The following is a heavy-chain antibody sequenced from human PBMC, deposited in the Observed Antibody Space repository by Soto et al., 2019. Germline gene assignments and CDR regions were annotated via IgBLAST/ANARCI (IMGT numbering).Heavy chain of an antibody. D-gene: IGHD3-10*01. J-gene: IGHJ4*02. CDR3: ASQGLYYGSGSLNY. CDR2: IYHSGST. V-gene: IGHV4-30-2*01. CDR1: GGSISSGGYS. Sequence: SETLSLTCAVSGGSISSGGYSWSWIRQPPGKGLEWIGYIYHSGSTYYNPSLKSRVTISVDTSKNQFSLKLSSVTAADTAVYYCASQGLYYGSGSLNYWGQGTLVTVSS.